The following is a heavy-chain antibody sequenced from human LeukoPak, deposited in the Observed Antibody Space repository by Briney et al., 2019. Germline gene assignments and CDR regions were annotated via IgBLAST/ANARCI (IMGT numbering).Heavy chain of an antibody. J-gene: IGHJ4*02. V-gene: IGHV3-53*01. Sequence: GGSLRLSCAASGFTVSSNSMNWVRQAPGKGLQWVSVIYSGGSTYYADSVKGRFTISRDNSKNTLYLQMNSLRAEDTAVYYCAKLRTNNDYYDSSGYYSFCDYWGQGTLVTVSS. CDR1: GFTVSSNS. D-gene: IGHD3-22*01. CDR3: AKLRTNNDYYDSSGYYSFCDY. CDR2: IYSGGST.